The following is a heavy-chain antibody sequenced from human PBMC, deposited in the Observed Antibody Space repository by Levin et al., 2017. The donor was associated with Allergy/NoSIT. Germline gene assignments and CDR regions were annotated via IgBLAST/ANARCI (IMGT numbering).Heavy chain of an antibody. V-gene: IGHV3-23*01. CDR1: GFTFSSYA. CDR3: AKVGLSTYYDFWGSGAFDI. D-gene: IGHD3-3*01. Sequence: PGGSLRLSCAASGFTFSSYAMSWVRQAPGKGLEWVSAISGSGGSTYYADSVKGRFTISRDNSKNTLYLQMNSLRAEDTAVYYCAKVGLSTYYDFWGSGAFDIWGQGTMVTVSS. J-gene: IGHJ3*02. CDR2: ISGSGGST.